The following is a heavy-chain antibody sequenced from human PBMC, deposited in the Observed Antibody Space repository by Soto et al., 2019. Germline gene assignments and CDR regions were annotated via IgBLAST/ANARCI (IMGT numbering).Heavy chain of an antibody. Sequence: GGSLRLSCAASGFTLSDYYMSWFRQAPGKGLEWVSYITSRSSYTNYADSVKGRFTISRDNAKNLVYLQMNSLKTEDTAVYYSPTDSYITTVIFRFAYWGQGTLVPVSS. CDR3: PTDSYITTVIFRFAY. J-gene: IGHJ4*02. CDR1: GFTLSDYY. D-gene: IGHD1-20*01. CDR2: ITSRSSYT. V-gene: IGHV3-11*05.